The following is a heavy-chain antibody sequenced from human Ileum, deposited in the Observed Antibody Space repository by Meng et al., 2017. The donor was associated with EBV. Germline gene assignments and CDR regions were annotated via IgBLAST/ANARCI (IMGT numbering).Heavy chain of an antibody. D-gene: IGHD3-16*01. CDR3: ARGSDYVWGI. CDR1: GDSIMRNNW. J-gene: IGHJ4*02. V-gene: IGHV4-4*02. Sequence: QVTPQASGPGLVTPSGTLSLTCAVSGDSIMRNNWWSWVRQSPGKGLEWIAEIHHSGTTTYNPSLKSRVTISVDKSENHFSLKLTSVTAADTAVYYCARGSDYVWGIWGQRTLVTVSS. CDR2: IHHSGTT.